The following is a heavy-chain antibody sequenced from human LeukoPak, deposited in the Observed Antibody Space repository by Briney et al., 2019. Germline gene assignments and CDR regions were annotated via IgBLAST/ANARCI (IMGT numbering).Heavy chain of an antibody. CDR3: ARSLGLPPTGEAYIDV. D-gene: IGHD3-16*01. V-gene: IGHV1-69*06. CDR1: GGTSNNYP. J-gene: IGHJ6*03. CDR2: IIPFIGAG. Sequence: SVKVSCKASGGTSNNYPINWVRQAPGQGLEWVGGIIPFIGAGNYAQNFEERVTITADTSTNTVYMEVSSLRSEDTAIYYCARSLGLPPTGEAYIDVWGQGTTVTVSS.